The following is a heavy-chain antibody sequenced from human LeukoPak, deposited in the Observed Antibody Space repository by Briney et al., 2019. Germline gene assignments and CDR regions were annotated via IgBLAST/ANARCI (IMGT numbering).Heavy chain of an antibody. CDR1: GGSFSGYY. CDR2: INHSGST. Sequence: PSETLSLTCAVHGGSFSGYYWSWIRQPPGKGLEWIGEINHSGSTNYNPSLKSRVTISVDTSKNQFSLKLSSVTAADTAVYYCARRYIWGSYRARRAFDIWGQGTMVTVSS. J-gene: IGHJ3*02. D-gene: IGHD3-16*02. V-gene: IGHV4-34*01. CDR3: ARRYIWGSYRARRAFDI.